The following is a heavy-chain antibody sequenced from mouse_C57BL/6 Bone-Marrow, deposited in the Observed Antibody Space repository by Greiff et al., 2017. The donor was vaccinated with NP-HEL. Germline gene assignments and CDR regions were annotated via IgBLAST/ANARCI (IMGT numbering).Heavy chain of an antibody. D-gene: IGHD2-3*01. CDR3: ARPGLLRLPWYFDV. CDR1: GFTFSSYG. CDR2: ISSGGSYT. J-gene: IGHJ1*03. Sequence: DVQLVESGGDLVKPGGSLKLSCAASGFTFSSYGMSWVRQTPDKRLEWVATISSGGSYTYYPDSVKGRFTISRDNAKNTLYLQMSSMKSEDTAMYYCARPGLLRLPWYFDVWGTGTTVTGSS. V-gene: IGHV5-6*01.